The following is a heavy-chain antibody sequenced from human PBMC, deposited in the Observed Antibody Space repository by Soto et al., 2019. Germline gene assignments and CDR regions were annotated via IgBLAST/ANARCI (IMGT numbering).Heavy chain of an antibody. J-gene: IGHJ3*02. CDR1: GVTFSSYG. V-gene: IGHV3-33*01. Sequence: QLQLLESGGGVVQPGRSLRLSCAASGVTFSSYGMHWVRQAPGKGLEWVAVIWYDGSDKYYADSVKGRFTVSRDNSKNMLFLKMNSLRVEDTAVYYCAREREDAFDIWGQGTMVTVSS. CDR3: AREREDAFDI. CDR2: IWYDGSDK.